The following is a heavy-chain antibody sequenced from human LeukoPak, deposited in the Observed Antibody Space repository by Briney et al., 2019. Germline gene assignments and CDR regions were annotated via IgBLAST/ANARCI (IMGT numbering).Heavy chain of an antibody. J-gene: IGHJ4*02. CDR3: TRGSYYDSSGYSGVRLFDY. CDR2: INPNSGGT. Sequence: EASVKVSCKASGYTITDYYIHWVRQAPGQGLEWMGWINPNSGGTNYAQKFQGRVTMTSDTSISTAYMELSRLRSDDTALYYCTRGSYYDSSGYSGVRLFDYWGQGTLVTVSS. D-gene: IGHD3-22*01. CDR1: GYTITDYY. V-gene: IGHV1-2*02.